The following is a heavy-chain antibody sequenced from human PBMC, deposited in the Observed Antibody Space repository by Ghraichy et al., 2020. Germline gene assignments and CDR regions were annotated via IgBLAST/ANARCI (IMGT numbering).Heavy chain of an antibody. CDR3: SMYRFASLRKLVSYYGMDV. Sequence: GGSLRLSCTASGFSFGDYCMSWVRQAPGKGLEWVGFIRSTAYGGTAEYAASVKGRFTISRDDSKRIAYLQMNTLTTEDTTVYYCSMYRFASLRKLVSYYGMDVWGQGTTVTVSS. D-gene: IGHD5/OR15-5a*01. V-gene: IGHV3-49*04. J-gene: IGHJ6*02. CDR1: GFSFGDYC. CDR2: IRSTAYGGTA.